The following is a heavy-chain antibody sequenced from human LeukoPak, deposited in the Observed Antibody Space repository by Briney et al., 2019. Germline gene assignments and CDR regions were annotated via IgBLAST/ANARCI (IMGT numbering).Heavy chain of an antibody. CDR1: GYTFTGYY. J-gene: IGHJ4*02. CDR2: NNPNSGGT. CDR3: ARDLEQLVPLFDY. V-gene: IGHV1-2*02. D-gene: IGHD6-6*01. Sequence: GASVKVSCKASGYTFTGYYMHWVRQAPGQGLEWMGWNNPNSGGTNYAQKFQGRVTMTRDTSISTAYMELSRLRSDDTAVYYCARDLEQLVPLFDYWGQGTLVTVSS.